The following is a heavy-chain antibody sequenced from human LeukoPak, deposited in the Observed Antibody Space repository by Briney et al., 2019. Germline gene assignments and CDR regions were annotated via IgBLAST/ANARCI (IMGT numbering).Heavy chain of an antibody. CDR3: ARDNYYGSGSYYTFFTDY. J-gene: IGHJ4*02. Sequence: SETLSLTCVVYGGSFSGYYWSWIRQPPGKGLEWIGEIDHSGSTNYNPSLKSRVTISVDTSKNQFSLKLSSVTAADTAVYYCARDNYYGSGSYYTFFTDYWGQGTLVTVTS. CDR1: GGSFSGYY. D-gene: IGHD3-10*01. CDR2: IDHSGST. V-gene: IGHV4-34*01.